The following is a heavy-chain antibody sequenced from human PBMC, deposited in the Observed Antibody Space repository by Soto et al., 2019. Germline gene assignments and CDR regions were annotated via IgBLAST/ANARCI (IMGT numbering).Heavy chain of an antibody. Sequence: PSVKVSCKASGYTFTSYGISWVRQAPGQGLEWMGWISAYNGNTNYAQKLQGRVTMTTDTSTSTAYMELRSLRSDDTAVYYCARDIAKAAAGPTYYYMNVWGKGTRFTVS. J-gene: IGHJ6*03. CDR2: ISAYNGNT. CDR3: ARDIAKAAAGPTYYYMNV. CDR1: GYTFTSYG. D-gene: IGHD6-13*01. V-gene: IGHV1-18*01.